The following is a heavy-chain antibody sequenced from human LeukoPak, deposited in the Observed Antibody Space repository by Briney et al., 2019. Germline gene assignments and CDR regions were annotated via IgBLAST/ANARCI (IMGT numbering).Heavy chain of an antibody. CDR2: IIPIFGTA. J-gene: IGHJ2*01. D-gene: IGHD1-7*01. CDR1: GGTFSSYA. Sequence: ASVKVSCKASGGTFSSYAISWVRQAPGQGLEWMGGIIPIFGTANYAQKFQGRVTITADESTSTAYMELSSLRSEDTAVYYCATTSPLLELRPIYWYFDLWGRGTLXTVSS. CDR3: ATTSPLLELRPIYWYFDL. V-gene: IGHV1-69*13.